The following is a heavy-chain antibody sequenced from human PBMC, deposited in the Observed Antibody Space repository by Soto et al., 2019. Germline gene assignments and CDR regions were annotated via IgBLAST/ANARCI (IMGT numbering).Heavy chain of an antibody. J-gene: IGHJ4*02. Sequence: SETLSLTCTVSGGSISSGGYYWSWIRQHPGKGLEWIGYIYYSGSTYYNPSLKSRVTISVDTSKNQFSLKLSSVTAADTAVYYCGRSGDVVVVPAAWGQGTLVTVSS. CDR2: IYYSGST. CDR1: GGSISSGGYY. CDR3: GRSGDVVVVPAA. D-gene: IGHD2-2*01. V-gene: IGHV4-31*02.